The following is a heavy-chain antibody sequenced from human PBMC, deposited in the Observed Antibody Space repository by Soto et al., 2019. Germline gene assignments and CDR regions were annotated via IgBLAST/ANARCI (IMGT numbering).Heavy chain of an antibody. D-gene: IGHD5-18*01. CDR2: ILSDGSNR. V-gene: IGHV3-30-3*01. J-gene: IGHJ4*02. Sequence: GGSLRLSCAASGSTFSDYALHWVRQAPGKGLEWVTVILSDGSNRYYADSVKGRFTISRDNSKNTLYLQMNSLRVEDTARYICAHLAGLSHTDDFWGQGTPVTVSS. CDR1: GSTFSDYA. CDR3: AHLAGLSHTDDF.